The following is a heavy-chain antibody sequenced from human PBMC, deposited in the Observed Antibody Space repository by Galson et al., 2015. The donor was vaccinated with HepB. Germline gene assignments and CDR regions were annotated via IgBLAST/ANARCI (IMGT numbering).Heavy chain of an antibody. V-gene: IGHV6-1*01. Sequence: CAISGDSVSSHSAAWNWIRQSPSRGVEWLGRTYYRSKWYNDYAVSVKSRITINPDTSKNQFSLQLNSVTPEDTAVYYCARESCSSTSCYAWFDPWGQGTLVTVSS. CDR3: ARESCSSTSCYAWFDP. CDR2: TYYRSKWYN. D-gene: IGHD2-2*01. J-gene: IGHJ5*02. CDR1: GDSVSSHSAA.